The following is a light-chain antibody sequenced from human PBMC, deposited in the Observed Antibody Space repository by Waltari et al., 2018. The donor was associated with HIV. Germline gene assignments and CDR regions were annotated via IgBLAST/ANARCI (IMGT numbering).Light chain of an antibody. V-gene: IGLV2-23*02. CDR3: CSYAGSSTWV. CDR2: EVS. CDR1: SSDVGPYNL. J-gene: IGLJ3*02. Sequence: QSALTQPASVSGSPGQSITISCTGTSSDVGPYNLVSWYQQHPGKAPKRMIYEVSKRPSGVSNRFSGSKSGNTASLTISGLQAEDEADYYCCSYAGSSTWVFGGGTKLTVL.